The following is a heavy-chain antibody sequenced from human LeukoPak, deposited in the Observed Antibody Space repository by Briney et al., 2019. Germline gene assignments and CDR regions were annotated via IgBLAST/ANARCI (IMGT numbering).Heavy chain of an antibody. J-gene: IGHJ6*03. CDR2: ISGSGGTT. Sequence: GGSLRLSCAASGFTFSSYAMSWARQPPGKGLEWVSVISGSGGTTYYADSVRGRFTISRDNSKNMLYLQINSLRAEDTAVYYCAKDTTAWWYHRAYMNVWGKGTTVTVSS. V-gene: IGHV3-23*01. CDR3: AKDTTAWWYHRAYMNV. CDR1: GFTFSSYA. D-gene: IGHD2-15*01.